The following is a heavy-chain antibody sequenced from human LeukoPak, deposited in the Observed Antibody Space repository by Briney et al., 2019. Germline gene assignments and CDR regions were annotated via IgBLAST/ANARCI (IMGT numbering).Heavy chain of an antibody. CDR3: AKDRLGGPYFFHY. CDR2: ISSGSSYI. Sequence: GGSLRLSCAASGFTFSNYGMTWVRQAPGKGLEWVSCISSGSSYIYYADSLKGRFTISRDNAQNSLYLQMNSLRAEDTAVYFCAKDRLGGPYFFHYWGQGTLVTVSS. D-gene: IGHD3-16*01. V-gene: IGHV3-21*04. J-gene: IGHJ4*02. CDR1: GFTFSNYG.